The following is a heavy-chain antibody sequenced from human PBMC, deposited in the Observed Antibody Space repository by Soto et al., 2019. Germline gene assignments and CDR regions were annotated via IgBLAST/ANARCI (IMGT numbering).Heavy chain of an antibody. CDR3: AREDSVMAGSDYYHYGMAF. CDR1: GYTFTGYY. Sequence: ASVKVSCKASGYTFTGYYMHWVRQAPGQGLEWMGWINPNSGGTNYAQKFQGWVTMTRDTSISTAYMELSRLRSDDTAVYYCAREDSVMAGSDYYHYGMAFWGQGSSVTVSS. CDR2: INPNSGGT. V-gene: IGHV1-2*04. D-gene: IGHD2-21*01. J-gene: IGHJ6*02.